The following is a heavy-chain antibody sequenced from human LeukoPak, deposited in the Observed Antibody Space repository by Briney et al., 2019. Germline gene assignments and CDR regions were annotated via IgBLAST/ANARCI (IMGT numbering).Heavy chain of an antibody. V-gene: IGHV4-59*01. CDR1: GGSISSYY. J-gene: IGHJ2*01. Sequence: SETLSLTCTVSGGSISSYYWSWIRQPPGKGLEWIGYIYYSGSTNYNPSLKSRVTTSVDTSKNQFSLKLSSVTAADTAVYYCARVPYCGGDCYPHWYFDLWGRGTLVTVSS. D-gene: IGHD2-21*02. CDR3: ARVPYCGGDCYPHWYFDL. CDR2: IYYSGST.